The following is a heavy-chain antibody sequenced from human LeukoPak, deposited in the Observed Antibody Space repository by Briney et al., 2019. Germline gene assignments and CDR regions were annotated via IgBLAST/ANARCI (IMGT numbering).Heavy chain of an antibody. Sequence: GGSLRLSCAASGFTFSSYSMNWVRQAPGKGLEWVSSISSSSSYIYYADSVMGRFTISRDNAKNSLYLQMNSLRAEDTAVYYCASDSSSSKFDYWGQGTLVTVSS. CDR3: ASDSSSSKFDY. D-gene: IGHD6-6*01. CDR1: GFTFSSYS. CDR2: ISSSSSYI. V-gene: IGHV3-21*01. J-gene: IGHJ4*02.